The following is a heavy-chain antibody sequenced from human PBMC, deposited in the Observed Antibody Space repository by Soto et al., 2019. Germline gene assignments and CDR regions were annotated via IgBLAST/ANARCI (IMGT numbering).Heavy chain of an antibody. CDR1: GYTFTSYY. J-gene: IGHJ4*02. CDR2: IDPSGDGT. V-gene: IGHV1-46*03. CDR3: AKGSLTTVTSPIDY. D-gene: IGHD4-17*01. Sequence: QVRLVQSGAEVKEPGASGKVSCKASGYTFTSYYMHWVRQAPGQGLEWMGIIDPSGDGTTYAQKLQGRVTMTSDTSTTTVYMELSSLRSEDTAVYYCAKGSLTTVTSPIDYWGQGTLVTVSS.